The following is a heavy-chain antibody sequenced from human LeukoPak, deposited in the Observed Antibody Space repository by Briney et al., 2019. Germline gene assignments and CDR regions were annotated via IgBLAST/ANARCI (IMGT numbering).Heavy chain of an antibody. CDR3: ARVHYDFWTGYPAAFDI. D-gene: IGHD3-3*01. Sequence: GGSLRLSCAASGFTFSSYWMHWVRQAPGKGLVWVSRINTGGSSTNYADSVKGLFTISGKNAKNTLYLQMNILRAEDAAVYYCARVHYDFWTGYPAAFDIWGHGTMVTVSS. CDR2: INTGGSST. V-gene: IGHV3-74*01. J-gene: IGHJ3*02. CDR1: GFTFSSYW.